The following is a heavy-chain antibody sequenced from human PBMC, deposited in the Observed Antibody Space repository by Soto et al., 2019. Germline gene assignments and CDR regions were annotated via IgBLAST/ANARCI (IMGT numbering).Heavy chain of an antibody. J-gene: IGHJ4*02. CDR3: ARDWNKNGVYDTYYFDY. CDR2: INAGNGNT. CDR1: GYTFTSYA. Sequence: QVQLVQSGAEVKKPGASVKVSCKASGYTFTSYAMHWVRQAPGQRLEWMGWINAGNGNTKYSQKFQGRVTITRDTSASTAYMELSSLRSEDTAVYYCARDWNKNGVYDTYYFDYWGQGTLVTVSS. V-gene: IGHV1-3*01. D-gene: IGHD2-8*01.